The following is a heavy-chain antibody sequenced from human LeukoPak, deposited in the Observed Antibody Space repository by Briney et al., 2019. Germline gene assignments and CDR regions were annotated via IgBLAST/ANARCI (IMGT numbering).Heavy chain of an antibody. D-gene: IGHD2-2*01. Sequence: ASVKVSCKASGYTFTGYYMHWVRQAPGQGLEWMGWINPNSGGTNYAQKFQGRVTMTRDTSISTAYMELSRLRSDDTAVYYCARGPYCSSTSCYDAFDIWGQGTMVTVSS. CDR3: ARGPYCSSTSCYDAFDI. V-gene: IGHV1-2*02. CDR1: GYTFTGYY. J-gene: IGHJ3*02. CDR2: INPNSGGT.